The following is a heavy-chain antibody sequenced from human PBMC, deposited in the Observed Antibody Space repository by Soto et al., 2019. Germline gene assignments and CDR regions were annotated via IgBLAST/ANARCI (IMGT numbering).Heavy chain of an antibody. CDR3: ARFSTLGKDYGLDV. CDR1: GSPTSSYY. D-gene: IGHD2-2*01. V-gene: IGHV4-59*08. J-gene: IGHJ6*02. Sequence: SETLSLTCNVSGSPTSSYYWSWFRQPPGQGLEWVGYIYYTGTTTYNPSLRSRVAISVDASKSQFSLDLRSVTAADTAVYFCARFSTLGKDYGLDVWGQGTTVTVSS. CDR2: IYYTGTT.